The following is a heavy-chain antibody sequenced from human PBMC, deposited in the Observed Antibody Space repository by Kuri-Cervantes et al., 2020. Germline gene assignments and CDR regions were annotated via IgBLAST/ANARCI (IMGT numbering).Heavy chain of an antibody. Sequence: SLKISCAASGFTFDDYAMHWVRQAPGKGLEWVSGISWNSGSIGYADSVKGRFTISRDNAKNSLYLQMNSLRAEDTAVYYCAKQTGWDIRGVIFADAFDIWGQGTMVTVSS. J-gene: IGHJ3*02. D-gene: IGHD3-10*01. CDR2: ISWNSGSI. CDR1: GFTFDDYA. CDR3: AKQTGWDIRGVIFADAFDI. V-gene: IGHV3-9*01.